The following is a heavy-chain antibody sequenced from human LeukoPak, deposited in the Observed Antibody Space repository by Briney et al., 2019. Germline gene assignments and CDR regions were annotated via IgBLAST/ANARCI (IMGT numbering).Heavy chain of an antibody. CDR2: MYYSGST. V-gene: IGHV4-59*01. D-gene: IGHD2-2*02. Sequence: SETLSLTCTVSGGSISSYYWSWIRQSPGKGLEWIGYMYYSGSTSYNPSLKSRVTISVDTSKNQLSLKLSSVTAADTAVYYCARDVGYCSSTSCYIWFDPWGQGILVTVSS. CDR3: ARDVGYCSSTSCYIWFDP. J-gene: IGHJ5*02. CDR1: GGSISSYY.